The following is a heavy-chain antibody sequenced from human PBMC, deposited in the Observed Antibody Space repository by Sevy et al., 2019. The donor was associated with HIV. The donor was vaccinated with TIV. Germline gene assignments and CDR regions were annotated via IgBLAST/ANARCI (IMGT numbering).Heavy chain of an antibody. J-gene: IGHJ4*02. D-gene: IGHD3-22*01. CDR2: INSDGSST. CDR1: GFTFSRYW. V-gene: IGHV3-74*01. CDR3: ARYYYDSSGIDY. Sequence: GGSLRLSCTASGFTFSRYWMHWVRQAPGMGLVWVSRINSDGSSTSYADSVKGRFTISRDNAKNTLYLQMNSLRAEDTAVYYCARYYYDSSGIDYWGQRTLVTVSS.